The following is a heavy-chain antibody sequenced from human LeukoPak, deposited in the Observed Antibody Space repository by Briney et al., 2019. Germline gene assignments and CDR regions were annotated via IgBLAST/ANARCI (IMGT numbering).Heavy chain of an antibody. D-gene: IGHD3-22*01. CDR3: ARDNEDYDSSGYWVVYDY. Sequence: GGSLRLSCAASGFTVSGNDMHWVRQIIGKGLEWVSAISIAGVTYYPGSVKGRFIISRENAKNSLYLQMNSLRAEDTAVYYCARDNEDYDSSGYWVVYDYWGQGTLVTVSS. V-gene: IGHV3-13*01. CDR2: ISIAGVT. CDR1: GFTVSGND. J-gene: IGHJ4*02.